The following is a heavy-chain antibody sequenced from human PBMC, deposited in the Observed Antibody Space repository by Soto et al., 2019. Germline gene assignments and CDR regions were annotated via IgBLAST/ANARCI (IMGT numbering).Heavy chain of an antibody. CDR3: ASSSGWFRYYYYGMDV. J-gene: IGHJ6*02. D-gene: IGHD6-19*01. CDR2: INHSGST. CDR1: GGSFSGYY. Sequence: QVQLQQWGAGLLKPSETLSLTCAVYGGSFSGYYWSWIRQPPGKGLEWIGEINHSGSTNYNPSLKSRFTLSVDTSKNQFSLKLSSVTAADTAVYYCASSSGWFRYYYYGMDVWGQGTTVTVSS. V-gene: IGHV4-34*01.